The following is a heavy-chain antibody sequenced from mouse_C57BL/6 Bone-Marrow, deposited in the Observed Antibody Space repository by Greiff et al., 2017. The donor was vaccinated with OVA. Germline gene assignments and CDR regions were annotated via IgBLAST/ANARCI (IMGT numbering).Heavy chain of an antibody. V-gene: IGHV1-81*01. CDR1: GYTFTSYG. CDR2: IYPRSGNP. Sequence: VQLQESGAELARPGASVKLSCKASGYTFTSYGISWVKQRTGQGLEWIGEIYPRSGNPYYNEKFKGKATLTADKSSSTAYMELRSLTSEDSAVYFCARDGYYWYFDVWGTGTTVTVSS. CDR3: ARDGYYWYFDV. J-gene: IGHJ1*03. D-gene: IGHD2-3*01.